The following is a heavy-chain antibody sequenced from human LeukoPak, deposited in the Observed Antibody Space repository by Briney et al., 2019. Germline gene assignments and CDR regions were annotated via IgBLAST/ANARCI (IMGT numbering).Heavy chain of an antibody. CDR2: IYYSGST. CDR3: ARGSGSPSFRFDY. CDR1: GGSTSSYY. V-gene: IGHV4-59*01. Sequence: SETLSLTCTVSGGSTSSYYWSWIRQPPGKGLEWIGYIYYSGSTNYNPSLKSRVTISVDTSKNQFSLKLSSVTAADTAVYYCARGSGSPSFRFDYWGQGTLVTVSS. J-gene: IGHJ4*02. D-gene: IGHD3-10*01.